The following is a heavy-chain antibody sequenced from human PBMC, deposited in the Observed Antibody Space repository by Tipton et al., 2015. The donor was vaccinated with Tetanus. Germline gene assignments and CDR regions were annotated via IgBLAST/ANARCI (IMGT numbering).Heavy chain of an antibody. CDR3: AKENGYNYYYYGMDV. Sequence: SLRLSCAASGFTFSSHTMSWVRQAPGKGLEWVSAVSLSGDASFYADSVRGRFSISRDNSQNTLYLQMNSLRAEDTAVYYCAKENGYNYYYYGMDVWGQGTTVTVSS. V-gene: IGHV3-23*01. CDR1: GFTFSSHT. D-gene: IGHD3-16*02. J-gene: IGHJ6*02. CDR2: VSLSGDAS.